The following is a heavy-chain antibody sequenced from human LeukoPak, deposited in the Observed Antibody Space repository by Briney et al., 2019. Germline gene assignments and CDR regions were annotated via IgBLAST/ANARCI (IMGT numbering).Heavy chain of an antibody. J-gene: IGHJ4*02. V-gene: IGHV1-69*04. D-gene: IGHD4-23*01. Sequence: SVKVSCKASGGTFSSYAISWVRQAPGQGLEWMGRIIPILGIANYAQKFQGRVTITADKSTSTAYMELSSLRSEDTAVYYCARDVWSYGGSYWGQGTLVIVSS. CDR3: ARDVWSYGGSY. CDR1: GGTFSSYA. CDR2: IIPILGIA.